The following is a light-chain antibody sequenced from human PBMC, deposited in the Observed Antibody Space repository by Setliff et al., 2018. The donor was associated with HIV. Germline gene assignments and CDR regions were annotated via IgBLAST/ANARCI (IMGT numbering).Light chain of an antibody. Sequence: TLSLSPGQRVTLSCRASPSLGSNSLAWYQQIPGQTPRLLIYGASSRANGIPDRFSGSGSGTDFTLTIRRLEPEDFAVYYCQQYDSSPLTVGGGTKVDIK. J-gene: IGKJ4*01. V-gene: IGKV3-20*01. CDR2: GAS. CDR1: PSLGSNS. CDR3: QQYDSSPLT.